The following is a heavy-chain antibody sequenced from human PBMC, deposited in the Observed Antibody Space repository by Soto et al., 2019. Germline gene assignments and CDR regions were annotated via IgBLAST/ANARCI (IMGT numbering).Heavy chain of an antibody. Sequence: PGGPLRLSCAASGFTFSGYAMSWVRQAPGKGLEWVANIKQDGSEKYYVDSVKGRFTISRDNAKNSLYLQMNSLRAEDTAVYYCARHPIAVADNWFDPWGQGTLVTGSS. CDR1: GFTFSGYA. D-gene: IGHD6-19*01. CDR2: IKQDGSEK. V-gene: IGHV3-7*03. CDR3: ARHPIAVADNWFDP. J-gene: IGHJ5*02.